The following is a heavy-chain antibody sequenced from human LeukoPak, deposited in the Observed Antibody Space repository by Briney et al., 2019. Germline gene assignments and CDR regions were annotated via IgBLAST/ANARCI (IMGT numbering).Heavy chain of an antibody. V-gene: IGHV3-48*01. J-gene: IGHJ4*02. CDR3: ARDPPDVDSSGYLDGY. Sequence: PGGSLRLSCAASGFTFSSYSMNWVRQAPGKGGEWVSYISSSSSNIYYADSVKGRLTISREKAKKSLYVQMNRQRAEDTAVYYCARDPPDVDSSGYLDGYWGQGTLVTVSS. CDR2: ISSSSSNI. CDR1: GFTFSSYS. D-gene: IGHD3-22*01.